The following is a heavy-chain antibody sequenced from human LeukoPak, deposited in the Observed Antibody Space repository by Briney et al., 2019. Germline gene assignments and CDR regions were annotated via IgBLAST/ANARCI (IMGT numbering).Heavy chain of an antibody. D-gene: IGHD5-24*01. CDR3: ARTKEMATISYFDS. V-gene: IGHV3-48*03. CDR2: IDSSGSTI. J-gene: IGHJ4*02. CDR1: GFTFSSYE. Sequence: GGSLRLSCAASGFTFSSYEMNWVRQAPGKGLEWVSYIDSSGSTIHYADSVKGRFTISRDNAKNSLYLQMNSLRAEDTAVYYCARTKEMATISYFDSWGRGTLVTVSP.